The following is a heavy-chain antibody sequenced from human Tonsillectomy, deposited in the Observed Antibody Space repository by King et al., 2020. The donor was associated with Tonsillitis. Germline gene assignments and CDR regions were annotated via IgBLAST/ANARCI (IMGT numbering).Heavy chain of an antibody. J-gene: IGHJ6*02. V-gene: IGHV3-30*02. Sequence: QVQLVESGGGVVQPGGSLRLSCAASGFTFRTYGLHWVRQAPGKGLEWVAFIRYDGSNKYYADSVKGRFTISRDNSKNTLYLQMNSLKPEDTAVYYCAKDGIRVLEWLPESIDVWGQGTTVTVSS. D-gene: IGHD3-3*01. CDR1: GFTFRTYG. CDR3: AKDGIRVLEWLPESIDV. CDR2: IRYDGSNK.